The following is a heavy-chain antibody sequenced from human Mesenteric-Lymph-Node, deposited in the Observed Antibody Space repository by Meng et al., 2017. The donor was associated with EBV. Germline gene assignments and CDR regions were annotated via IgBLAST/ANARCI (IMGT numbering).Heavy chain of an antibody. Sequence: GQLVEPGGGLVKPGWSLRLSGAASGFTFSSYSMNWVRQAPGKGLEWVSSISSSSSYIYYADSVKGRFTISRDNAKNSLYLQMNSLRAEDTAVYYCARVIAVVGFDYWGQGTLVTVSS. V-gene: IGHV3-21*01. D-gene: IGHD6-19*01. CDR3: ARVIAVVGFDY. CDR1: GFTFSSYS. J-gene: IGHJ4*02. CDR2: ISSSSSYI.